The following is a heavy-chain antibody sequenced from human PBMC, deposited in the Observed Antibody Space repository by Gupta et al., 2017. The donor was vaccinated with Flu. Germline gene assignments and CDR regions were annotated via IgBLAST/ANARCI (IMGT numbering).Heavy chain of an antibody. J-gene: IGHJ4*02. CDR1: GFTFTTYA. CDR3: ARGSGTQTVNTASLEY. V-gene: IGHV3-23*01. CDR2: ISGGGGNT. Sequence: EVHLLQSGGGLVQPGGSLRLSCAASGFTFTTYAMTWVRQAPGKGLEWVSGISGGGGNTYHADSVRGRFTISRDNSKNTLYLQMDSLRAEDTALYYCARGSGTQTVNTASLEYWGQGSLVTVSS. D-gene: IGHD4-17*01.